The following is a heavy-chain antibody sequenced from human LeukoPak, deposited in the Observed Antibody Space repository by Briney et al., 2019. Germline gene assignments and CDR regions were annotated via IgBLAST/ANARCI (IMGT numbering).Heavy chain of an antibody. CDR3: AGVGQLGVVWSYFDD. CDR2: LSYSGRT. Sequence: SETLSLTCSVSGGSIVGTNYFWGWIRQPPGKGLEWVGSLSYSGRTFYNPSLKSRVTISLDTPKNQFSLRLTSVTAADTALYYCAGVGQLGVVWSYFDDWGQGTLVTVSS. CDR1: GGSIVGTNYF. V-gene: IGHV4-39*07. J-gene: IGHJ4*02. D-gene: IGHD2-8*02.